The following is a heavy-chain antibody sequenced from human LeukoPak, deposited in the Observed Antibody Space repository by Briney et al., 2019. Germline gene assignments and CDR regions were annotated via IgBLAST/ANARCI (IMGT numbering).Heavy chain of an antibody. D-gene: IGHD3-22*01. J-gene: IGHJ3*02. CDR1: GGSISSGDYY. CDR2: IYYSGST. CDR3: ARVSTMIVVVRVPRAFDI. V-gene: IGHV4-30-4*01. Sequence: SETLSLTCTVSGGSISSGDYYWSWIRQPPGKGLEWIGYIYYSGSTYYNPSLKSRVTISVDTSKNQFSLKLSSVTAADTAVYYCARVSTMIVVVRVPRAFDIWGQGTMVTVSS.